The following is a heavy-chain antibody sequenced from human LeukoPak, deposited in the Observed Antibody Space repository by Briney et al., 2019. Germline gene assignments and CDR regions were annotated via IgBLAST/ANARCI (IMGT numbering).Heavy chain of an antibody. V-gene: IGHV4-34*01. CDR2: INHSGST. CDR3: ARGYYSNYRYYYYGMDV. J-gene: IGHJ6*02. Sequence: SETLSLTCAVYGGSFSGYYWSWIRQPPGKGLEWIGEINHSGSTNYNPSLKSRATISVDTSNNQFSLKLSSVTAADTAVYYCARGYYSNYRYYYYGMDVWGQGTTVTVSS. D-gene: IGHD4-11*01. CDR1: GGSFSGYY.